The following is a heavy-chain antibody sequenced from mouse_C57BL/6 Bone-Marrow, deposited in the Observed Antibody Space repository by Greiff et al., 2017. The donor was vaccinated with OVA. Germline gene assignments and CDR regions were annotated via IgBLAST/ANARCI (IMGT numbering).Heavy chain of an antibody. V-gene: IGHV5-12*01. CDR1: GFTFSDYY. CDR3: ARPGGYDWFAY. J-gene: IGHJ3*01. Sequence: EVQLVESGGGLVQPGGSLKLSCAASGFTFSDYYMYWVRQTPEKRLEWVAYISNGGGSTYYPDTVKGRFTISRDNAKNTLYLQMSRLRSEDTAMYYCARPGGYDWFAYWGQGTLVTVSA. CDR2: ISNGGGST. D-gene: IGHD2-2*01.